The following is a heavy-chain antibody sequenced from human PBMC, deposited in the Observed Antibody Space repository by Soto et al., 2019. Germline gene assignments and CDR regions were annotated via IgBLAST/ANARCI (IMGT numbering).Heavy chain of an antibody. CDR2: IYYSGSN. D-gene: IGHD1-26*01. CDR3: ATQEVGGSYVYTFDT. V-gene: IGHV4-39*01. CDR1: GGSITSSSYY. Sequence: QLHLRESGPGLVKPSETLSLTCTVSGGSITSSSYYWGWIRQPPGKGLEWIGSIYYSGSNYYNPSLKSRVTISVDTSKNQFSLKLSSVTAADTAVYYCATQEVGGSYVYTFDTWGQGTLVTVSS. J-gene: IGHJ5*02.